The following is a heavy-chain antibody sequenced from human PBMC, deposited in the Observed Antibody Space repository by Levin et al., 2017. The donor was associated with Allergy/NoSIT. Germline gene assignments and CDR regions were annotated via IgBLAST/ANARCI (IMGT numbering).Heavy chain of an antibody. J-gene: IGHJ3*02. D-gene: IGHD4-23*01. CDR3: ARENDYGGNWRYAFDI. Sequence: GESLKISCAASGFTFSSYGMHWVRQAPGKGLEWVAVIWYDGSNKYYADSVKGRFTISRDNSKNTLYLQMNSLRAEDTAVYYCARENDYGGNWRYAFDIWGQGTMVTVSS. V-gene: IGHV3-33*01. CDR1: GFTFSSYG. CDR2: IWYDGSNK.